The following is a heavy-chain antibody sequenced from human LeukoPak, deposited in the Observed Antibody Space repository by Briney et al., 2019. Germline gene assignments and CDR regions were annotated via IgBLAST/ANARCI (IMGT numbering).Heavy chain of an antibody. CDR3: AKARIWDSSGLWFDY. V-gene: IGHV3-23*01. Sequence: GGSLRLSCAASGFTFSSYAMSWVGQAPGKELEWVSAISGSGGSTYYADSVKGRFTISRDNSKNTLYLQMNSLRAEDTAVYYCAKARIWDSSGLWFDYWGQGTLVTVSS. CDR1: GFTFSSYA. D-gene: IGHD3-22*01. CDR2: ISGSGGST. J-gene: IGHJ4*02.